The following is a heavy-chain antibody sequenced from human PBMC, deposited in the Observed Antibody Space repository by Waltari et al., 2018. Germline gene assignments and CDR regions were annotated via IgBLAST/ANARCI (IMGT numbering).Heavy chain of an antibody. J-gene: IGHJ4*02. V-gene: IGHV1-46*04. CDR2: INPSGGRT. Sequence: QVQLVQSGAEVKKSGASVKVSCKASGYTFTNCYIHWVRQAPGQGLEWMGIINPSGGRTSYAQKLQGRVTMTRDTSTSTVYMELRSLRFEDTAVYYCARDPSDTSGITAAGSIDYWGQGTLVTVSS. CDR1: GYTFTNCY. D-gene: IGHD6-13*01. CDR3: ARDPSDTSGITAAGSIDY.